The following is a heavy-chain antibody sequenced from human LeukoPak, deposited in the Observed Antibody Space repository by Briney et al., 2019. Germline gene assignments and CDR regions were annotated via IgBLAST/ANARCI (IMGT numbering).Heavy chain of an antibody. J-gene: IGHJ6*02. CDR1: GFTFSGYD. Sequence: GGSLRPSFAAPGFTFSGYDIHWVRQAPGKGLKWVSAIGTAGDPYYPSSVKGRFTISRENAKNSLYLQMNSLRAGDTAVYYCARDWGYGMDVWGQGTTVTVSS. V-gene: IGHV3-13*05. D-gene: IGHD3-16*01. CDR2: IGTAGDP. CDR3: ARDWGYGMDV.